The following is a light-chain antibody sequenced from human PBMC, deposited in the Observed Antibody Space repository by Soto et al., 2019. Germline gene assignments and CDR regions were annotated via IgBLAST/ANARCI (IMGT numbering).Light chain of an antibody. Sequence: DIQMTQSPSSVSASVGDRVTLTCRASQDIGNLLAWYQQKPGIAPKLLIYFGSNLQTGVPSRFSGSGAGTDFTLTISSLHPEDLATYYGQQADSFPLTFGRGTRVEIK. V-gene: IGKV1-12*01. CDR1: QDIGNL. CDR2: FGS. CDR3: QQADSFPLT. J-gene: IGKJ2*01.